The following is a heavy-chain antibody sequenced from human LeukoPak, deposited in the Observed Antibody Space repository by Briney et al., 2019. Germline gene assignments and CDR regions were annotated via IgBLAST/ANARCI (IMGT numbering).Heavy chain of an antibody. CDR1: GGSFSGYY. D-gene: IGHD2-21*01. CDR2: INHSGST. J-gene: IGHJ5*02. Sequence: SETLSLTCAVYGGSFSGYYWSWIRQPPGKGLEWIGEINHSGSTNYNPSLKSRVTISVDTSKNQFSLKLSSVTAADTAVYYCARDPAYGWFDPWGQGTLVTVSS. CDR3: ARDPAYGWFDP. V-gene: IGHV4-34*01.